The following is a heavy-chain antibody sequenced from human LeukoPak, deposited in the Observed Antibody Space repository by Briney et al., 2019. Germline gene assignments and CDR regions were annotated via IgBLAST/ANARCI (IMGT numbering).Heavy chain of an antibody. CDR3: AHYGSGSYYLPSYFDY. CDR1: GFSLSTSGVG. Sequence: SGPTLVNPTQTLTLTCTLSGFSLSTSGVGVGWIRQPPGKALEWLALIYWDDDKRYSPSLKSRLTITKDTSKNQVVLTMTNMDPVDTATYYCAHYGSGSYYLPSYFDYWGQGTLVTVSS. V-gene: IGHV2-5*02. J-gene: IGHJ4*02. D-gene: IGHD3-10*01. CDR2: IYWDDDK.